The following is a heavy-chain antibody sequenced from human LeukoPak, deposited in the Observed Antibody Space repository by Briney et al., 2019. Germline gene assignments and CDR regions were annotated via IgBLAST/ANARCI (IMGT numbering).Heavy chain of an antibody. CDR2: IYHSGST. D-gene: IGHD5-12*01. Sequence: SETLSLTCAVSGGSISSGGYSWSWIRQPPGKGLEWIGYIYHSGSTYYNPSLKSRVTISVDRSKNQFSLKLSSVTAADTAVYYCAKLRNWFDPWGQGTLVTVSS. V-gene: IGHV4-30-2*01. J-gene: IGHJ5*02. CDR1: GGSISSGGYS. CDR3: AKLRNWFDP.